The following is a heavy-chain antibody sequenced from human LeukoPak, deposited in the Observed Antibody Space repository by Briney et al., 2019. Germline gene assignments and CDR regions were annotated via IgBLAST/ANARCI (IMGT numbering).Heavy chain of an antibody. V-gene: IGHV3-23*01. J-gene: IGHJ4*02. CDR3: AKGSSNGRPYYFDF. Sequence: GGSLRLSCAASGFTFSTYAMSWVRHAPGKGLEWVSASNGYDTCYADSVKGRFTISKDNSKNTLYLQMNSLRAEDSAIYYCAKGSSNGRPYYFDFWGPGSLVTVSS. D-gene: IGHD6-25*01. CDR1: GFTFSTYA. CDR2: SNGYDT.